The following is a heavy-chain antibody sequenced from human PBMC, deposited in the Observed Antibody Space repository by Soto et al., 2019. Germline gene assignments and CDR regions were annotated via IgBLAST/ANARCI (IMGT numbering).Heavy chain of an antibody. CDR1: GGSISSSNW. D-gene: IGHD3-22*01. CDR2: IYHSGST. CDR3: ARVWDYYDSSGYYPYYFDY. V-gene: IGHV4-4*02. J-gene: IGHJ4*02. Sequence: SETLSLTCAVSGGSISSSNWWSWVRQPPGKGLEWIGEIYHSGSTNYNPSLKSRVTISVDKSKNQFSQKLSSVTAADTAVYYCARVWDYYDSSGYYPYYFDYWGQGTLVTVSS.